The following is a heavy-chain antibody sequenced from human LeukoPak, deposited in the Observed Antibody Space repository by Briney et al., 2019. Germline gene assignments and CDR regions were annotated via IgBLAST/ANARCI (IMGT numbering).Heavy chain of an antibody. CDR1: GYTFTSYY. CDR2: INPSGGST. Sequence: ASVKVSCKASGYTFTSYYMHWVRQAPGQGLEWMGIINPSGGSTSYAQKFQGRVTITADKSTSTAYMELSSLGSEDTAVYYCARDLSHYDILTGRLYQYYYMDVWGKGTTVTVSS. CDR3: ARDLSHYDILTGRLYQYYYMDV. J-gene: IGHJ6*03. D-gene: IGHD3-9*01. V-gene: IGHV1-46*01.